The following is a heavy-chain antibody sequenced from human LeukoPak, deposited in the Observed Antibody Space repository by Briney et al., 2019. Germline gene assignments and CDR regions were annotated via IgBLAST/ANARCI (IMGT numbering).Heavy chain of an antibody. CDR2: INPNSGDT. D-gene: IGHD2-15*01. CDR1: EYTFTGYY. V-gene: IGHV1-2*02. J-gene: IGHJ6*03. CDR3: ARDVWGYCSGGSCYNYYYYYYMDV. Sequence: ASVKVSCKTSEYTFTGYYMHWVRQAPGQGLEWMGWINPNSGDTNYAQKFQGRVTMTRDTSISTAYMELSRLRSDDTAVYYCARDVWGYCSGGSCYNYYYYYYMDVWGKGTTVTVSS.